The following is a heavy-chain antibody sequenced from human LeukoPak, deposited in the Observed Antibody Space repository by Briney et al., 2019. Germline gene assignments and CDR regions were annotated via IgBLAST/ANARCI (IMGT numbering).Heavy chain of an antibody. V-gene: IGHV3-23*01. Sequence: PGGSLRLSCAASGFTFSSYTMTWARQTPGKGLEWVSGISGSGAITDYVDSVKGRFTISRDNSKNTVYLQMHGLRPEDTAVYYCAKIIAVTESYWYGMDVWGQGTTVTVSS. J-gene: IGHJ6*02. D-gene: IGHD4-17*01. CDR3: AKIIAVTESYWYGMDV. CDR2: ISGSGAIT. CDR1: GFTFSSYT.